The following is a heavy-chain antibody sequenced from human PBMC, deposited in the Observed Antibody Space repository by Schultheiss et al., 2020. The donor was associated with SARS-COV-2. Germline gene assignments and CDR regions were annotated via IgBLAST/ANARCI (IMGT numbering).Heavy chain of an antibody. V-gene: IGHV4-39*07. CDR1: GGSISSSSYY. CDR2: IYYSGST. CDR3: ARGCYDSSGYYCH. J-gene: IGHJ4*02. D-gene: IGHD3-22*01. Sequence: SQTLSLTCTVSGGSISSSSYYWGWIRQPPGKGLEWIGSIYYSGSTNYNPSLKSRVTISVDTSKNQFSLKLSSVTAADTAVYYCARGCYDSSGYYCHWGQGTLVTVSS.